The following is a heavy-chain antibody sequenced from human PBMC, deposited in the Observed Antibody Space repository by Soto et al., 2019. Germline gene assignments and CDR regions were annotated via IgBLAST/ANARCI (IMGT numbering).Heavy chain of an antibody. J-gene: IGHJ5*02. CDR1: GGSISDDTYY. D-gene: IGHD3-22*01. CDR2: MYYSGTS. CDR3: ARLHCDSPNCVPLDP. V-gene: IGHV4-39*01. Sequence: SETLSLTCTVSGGSISDDTYYWGWIRQPPGKWLEWIGSMYYSGTSSYNPSLKSRVSMSVDTSKKQLSLRLTSVTAADTAVYYCARLHCDSPNCVPLDPWGQGTLVTVSS.